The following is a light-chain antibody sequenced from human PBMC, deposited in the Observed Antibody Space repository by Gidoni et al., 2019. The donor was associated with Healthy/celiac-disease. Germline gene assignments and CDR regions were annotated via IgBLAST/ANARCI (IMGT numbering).Light chain of an antibody. CDR1: QSLLHSNGYNY. Sequence: DIVMTQSPLSLPVTPGEPASISCRSSQSLLHSNGYNYLDWYLQKPGQSPQLLIYLGSNRASGGPDRFSGSGSGTDFTLKSSRVEAEDVGVDYCMQALQTPQITFGQGTRLEIK. J-gene: IGKJ5*01. V-gene: IGKV2-28*01. CDR2: LGS. CDR3: MQALQTPQIT.